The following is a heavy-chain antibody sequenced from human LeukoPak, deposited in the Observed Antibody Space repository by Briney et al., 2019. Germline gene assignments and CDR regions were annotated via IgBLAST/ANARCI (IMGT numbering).Heavy chain of an antibody. CDR2: IKQDGSEK. J-gene: IGHJ6*03. Sequence: GGSLRLSCAASGFTFSSYWMSWVRQAPGKGLEGVANIKQDGSEKYYVDSVKGRFTISRDNAKNSLYLQMNSLRAEDTAVYYCARDVVAALTSYYMDVWGKGTTVTVSS. CDR3: ARDVVAALTSYYMDV. V-gene: IGHV3-7*01. CDR1: GFTFSSYW. D-gene: IGHD2-15*01.